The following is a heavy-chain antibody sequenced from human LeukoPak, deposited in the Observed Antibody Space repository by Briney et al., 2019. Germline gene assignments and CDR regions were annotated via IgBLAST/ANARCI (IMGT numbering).Heavy chain of an antibody. D-gene: IGHD3-22*01. Sequence: PWGSLRLSCAASGFTFSDHSMSWIRQFPGKGLEWVAYISSGGSPMYYIDSVKGRSTVSRDNAKNSLYLEVHSLRAEDTAVYYCVRDSHYYDTSDPKYRLDYWGQGTLVTVSS. CDR2: ISSGGSPM. CDR3: VRDSHYYDTSDPKYRLDY. J-gene: IGHJ4*02. V-gene: IGHV3-11*04. CDR1: GFTFSDHS.